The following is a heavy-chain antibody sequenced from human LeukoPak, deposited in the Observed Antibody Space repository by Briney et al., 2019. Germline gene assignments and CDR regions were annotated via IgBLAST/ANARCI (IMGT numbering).Heavy chain of an antibody. CDR3: ARQLMSGFAVAGDY. Sequence: GESLKISCKGSGYRFTTHWIAWVRQMPGKGLEWMGIIYPGDADTRYSPSFQGQVTISPDKSINTAYMQWSSLEASDTAMYYCARQLMSGFAVAGDYWGQGTLVTVSS. D-gene: IGHD6-19*01. V-gene: IGHV5-51*01. CDR1: GYRFTTHW. CDR2: IYPGDADT. J-gene: IGHJ4*02.